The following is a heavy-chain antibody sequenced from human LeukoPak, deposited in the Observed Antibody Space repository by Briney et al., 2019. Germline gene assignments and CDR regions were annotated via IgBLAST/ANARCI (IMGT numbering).Heavy chain of an antibody. CDR1: GGSISSGSYY. CDR2: IYTSEST. Sequence: KPSQTLSLTCTVSGGSISSGSYYWSWIRQPAGKGLEWIGRIYTSESTNYNPSLKSRVTISVDTSKNQFSLKLSSVTAADTAVYYCARMLWGYWFDPWGQGTLVTVSS. J-gene: IGHJ5*02. V-gene: IGHV4-61*02. D-gene: IGHD3-16*01. CDR3: ARMLWGYWFDP.